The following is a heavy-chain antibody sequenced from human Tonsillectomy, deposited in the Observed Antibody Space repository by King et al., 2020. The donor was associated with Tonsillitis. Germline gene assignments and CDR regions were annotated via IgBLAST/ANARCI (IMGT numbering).Heavy chain of an antibody. CDR1: GYSFTSYW. V-gene: IGHV5-51*01. Sequence: QLVQSGAEVKKPGESLKISCKGSGYSFTSYWIGWVRQMPGKGLEWMGIIYPGDADTSYSPSFQGQVTISADKSITTAYLQWGSLKASDTAIYYCARHSSRSWYSWFDPWGQGTLVTVSS. CDR3: ARHSSRSWYSWFDP. J-gene: IGHJ5*02. D-gene: IGHD6-13*01. CDR2: IYPGDADT.